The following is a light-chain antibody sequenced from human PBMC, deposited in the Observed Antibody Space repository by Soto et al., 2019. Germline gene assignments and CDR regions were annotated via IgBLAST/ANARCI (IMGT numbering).Light chain of an antibody. CDR3: QQYNSDPIT. Sequence: DIQMTQSPSTLSASVGDRVTITCRASQSISSWLAWYQQEPGKAPKILIYKASSLESGVPSRFSGSGSGTEFTLTISSLQPDDFATYYCQQYNSDPITFGQGTRLEIK. V-gene: IGKV1-5*03. CDR1: QSISSW. J-gene: IGKJ5*01. CDR2: KAS.